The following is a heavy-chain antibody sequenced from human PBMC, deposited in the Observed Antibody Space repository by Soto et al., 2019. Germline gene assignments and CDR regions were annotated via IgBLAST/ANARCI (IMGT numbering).Heavy chain of an antibody. J-gene: IGHJ4*02. CDR2: IDPSDSYT. CDR3: ARRAYDSSGYPTFDY. CDR1: GYSFTSYW. Sequence: PGESLKISCKGSGYSFTSYWISWVRQMPGKGLEWMGRIDPSDSYTNYSPSFQGHVTISADKSIGTAYLQWSSLKASDTAMYYCARRAYDSSGYPTFDYWGQGTLVTVSS. D-gene: IGHD3-22*01. V-gene: IGHV5-10-1*01.